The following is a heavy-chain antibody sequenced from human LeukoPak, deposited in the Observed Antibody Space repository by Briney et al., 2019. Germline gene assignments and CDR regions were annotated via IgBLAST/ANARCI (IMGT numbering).Heavy chain of an antibody. CDR2: IKQDGSEK. CDR3: ARDFFAFGGVIALLDY. D-gene: IGHD3-16*02. CDR1: GFTFSSYW. Sequence: PTGGSLRLSCAASGFTFSSYWMSWVRQAPGKGLEWVANIKQDGSEKYYVDSVKGRFTISRDNAKKSLYLQMNSLRDEDTAVYYCARDFFAFGGVIALLDYWGQGTLVTVSS. J-gene: IGHJ4*02. V-gene: IGHV3-7*01.